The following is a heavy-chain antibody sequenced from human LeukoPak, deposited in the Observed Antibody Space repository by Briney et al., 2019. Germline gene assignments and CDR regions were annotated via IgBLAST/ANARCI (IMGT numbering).Heavy chain of an antibody. D-gene: IGHD3-3*01. CDR3: ARLSVSITRRFDL. CDR1: GFTFSNYE. V-gene: IGHV3-48*03. Sequence: GGSLRLSCAPSGFTFSNYEMNWARQTPGKGLEWISYITKGGTTVLYAESVKGRFTISRDNANNSLYLQMNSLRAEDTAVYYCARLSVSITRRFDLWGEGTLVTVSS. CDR2: ITKGGTTV. J-gene: IGHJ5*02.